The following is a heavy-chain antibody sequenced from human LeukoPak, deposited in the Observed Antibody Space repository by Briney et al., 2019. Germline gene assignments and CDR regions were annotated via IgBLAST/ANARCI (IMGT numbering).Heavy chain of an antibody. Sequence: SETLSLTCTVSGGSISSYYWSWIRQPPGKGLEWIGYIYYSGSTNYNPSLKSRVTISVDTSKNQFSLKLSSVTAADTAVYYCARPLMGAHDAFDIWGQGTMVTVSS. CDR3: ARPLMGAHDAFDI. CDR1: GGSISSYY. CDR2: IYYSGST. J-gene: IGHJ3*02. V-gene: IGHV4-59*08. D-gene: IGHD1-26*01.